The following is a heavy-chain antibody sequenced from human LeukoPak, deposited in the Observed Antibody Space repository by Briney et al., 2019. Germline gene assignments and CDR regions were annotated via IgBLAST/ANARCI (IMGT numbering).Heavy chain of an antibody. V-gene: IGHV1-18*01. CDR1: GYTFTNYG. CDR2: ISPYSGNR. CDR3: ARDRSTHDY. Sequence: ASVKVSCKASGYTFTNYGISWVRQAPGQGLEWMGWISPYSGNRDYAQKLQGRVTMTIDTSTSTAYMELRSLRSDDTAVYYCARDRSTHDYWGQGTLVTVSS. J-gene: IGHJ4*02.